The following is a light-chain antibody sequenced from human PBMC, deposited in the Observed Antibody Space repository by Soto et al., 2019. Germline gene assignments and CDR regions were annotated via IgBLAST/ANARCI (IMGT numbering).Light chain of an antibody. CDR2: DVS. V-gene: IGLV2-14*01. Sequence: QSALTQPASVSGSPGQSITISCTGTSSDVGGYNYVSWYQQHPGKAPKLMIDDVSNRTSGVYHRFSGSRSGNTASLIISGLQTEDEADYYCSSYTRSSTVIFGGGTKLTVL. J-gene: IGLJ2*01. CDR3: SSYTRSSTVI. CDR1: SSDVGGYNY.